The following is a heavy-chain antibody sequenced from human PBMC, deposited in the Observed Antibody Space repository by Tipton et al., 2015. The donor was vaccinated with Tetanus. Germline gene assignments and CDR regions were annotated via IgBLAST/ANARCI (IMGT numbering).Heavy chain of an antibody. CDR1: GASINAGGYL. Sequence: TLSLTCTVSGASINAGGYLWTWVRQHPGQGLEWIGNIYYTALTSYSPSLNSRVRIAVDTSKNQVSLKLASVTAADTGIYYCARLKSQGPNGLNWLDPWGRGTPVSVSS. CDR2: IYYTALT. J-gene: IGHJ5*02. D-gene: IGHD1-1*01. CDR3: ARLKSQGPNGLNWLDP. V-gene: IGHV4-31*03.